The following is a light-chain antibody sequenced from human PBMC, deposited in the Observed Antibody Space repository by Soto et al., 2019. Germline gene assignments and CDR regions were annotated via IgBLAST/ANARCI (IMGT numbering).Light chain of an antibody. CDR2: GAS. CDR1: RSVSSN. V-gene: IGKV3-15*01. J-gene: IGKJ5*01. CDR3: QQYNNWPPIT. Sequence: DIVMTQSPATLSVSPGERATLSCRSSRSVSSNLAWYQHKPGHAPRLLIYGASTRATGIPARFSGSGSGTEFTLTISLLQSEDFAVYYCQQYNNWPPITFGPGTRLEIK.